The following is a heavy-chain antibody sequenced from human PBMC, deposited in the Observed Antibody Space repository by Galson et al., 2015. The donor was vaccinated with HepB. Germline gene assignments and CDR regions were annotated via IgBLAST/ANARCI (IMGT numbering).Heavy chain of an antibody. CDR1: RFIFSTYG. CDR2: IWFDGSRK. CDR3: AKDRKSVAVAGIDA. J-gene: IGHJ5*02. V-gene: IGHV3-33*06. Sequence: SLRLSCAASRFIFSTYGMHWVRQSPGKGLEWVASIWFDGSRKYYEDSVKGRFTISRDNPKNTLYLQLSSLRAEDAAVYFCAKDRKSVAVAGIDAWGRGTRVIVSS. D-gene: IGHD1-14*01.